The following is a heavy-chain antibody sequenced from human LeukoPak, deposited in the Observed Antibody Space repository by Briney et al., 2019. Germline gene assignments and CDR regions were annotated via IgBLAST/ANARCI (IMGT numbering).Heavy chain of an antibody. D-gene: IGHD1-14*01. CDR2: ISGSGTTI. J-gene: IGHJ4*02. CDR1: GFTFSDYY. Sequence: GGSLRLSCAASGFTFSDYYMGWIRQAPGKGLEWVSYISGSGTTIFSADSLKGRFTISRDNAKNSLYLQMSSLRAEDTAVYYCARRTGHSYFDYWGQGTLVIVSS. V-gene: IGHV3-11*01. CDR3: ARRTGHSYFDY.